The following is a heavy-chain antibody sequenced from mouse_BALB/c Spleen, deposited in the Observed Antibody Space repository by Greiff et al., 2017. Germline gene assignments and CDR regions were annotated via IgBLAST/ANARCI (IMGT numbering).Heavy chain of an antibody. V-gene: IGHV1S135*01. Sequence: VQLQQSGPELMKPGASVKISCKASGYSFTSYYMHWVKQSHGKSLEWIGYIDPFNGGTSYNQKFKGKATLTVDKSSSTAYMHLSSLTSEDSAVYYCARGDYDYDEGCADRGQGTLVTVSA. CDR3: ARGDYDYDEGCAD. CDR2: IDPFNGGT. D-gene: IGHD2-4*01. J-gene: IGHJ3*01. CDR1: GYSFTSYY.